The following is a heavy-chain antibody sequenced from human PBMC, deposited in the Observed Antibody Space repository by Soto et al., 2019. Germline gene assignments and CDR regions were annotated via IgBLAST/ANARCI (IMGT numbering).Heavy chain of an antibody. V-gene: IGHV3-23*01. D-gene: IGHD3-22*01. CDR3: AKDPGLYDSSGYYGY. J-gene: IGHJ4*02. CDR1: GFTFSSYA. CDR2: ISGSGGST. Sequence: GGSLRLSCAASGFTFSSYAMSWVRQAPGKGLEWVSAISGSGGSTYYADSVEGRFTISRDNSKNTLYLQMNSLRAEDTAVYYCAKDPGLYDSSGYYGYWGQGTLVTVSS.